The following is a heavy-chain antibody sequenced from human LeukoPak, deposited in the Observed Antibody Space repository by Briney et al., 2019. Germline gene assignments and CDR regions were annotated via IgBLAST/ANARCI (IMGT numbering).Heavy chain of an antibody. CDR2: VNQGATQK. CDR3: ARRAGAYSHPYDY. D-gene: IGHD4/OR15-4a*01. Sequence: GGSLRLSCAASGFDFSTQWMSWVRQAPGKGLEWVAIVNQGATQKYYVDSVKGRFTISRDNAENSLYLQMNSLRADDTAVYYCARRAGAYSHPYDYWGQGTLVTVSS. V-gene: IGHV3-7*01. J-gene: IGHJ4*02. CDR1: GFDFSTQW.